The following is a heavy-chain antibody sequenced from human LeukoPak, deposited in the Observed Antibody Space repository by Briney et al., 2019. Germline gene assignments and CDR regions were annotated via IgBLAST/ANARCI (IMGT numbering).Heavy chain of an antibody. J-gene: IGHJ4*02. Sequence: SVKVSCKASGGTLSRYAISWVRQAPGQGLEWMGGIIASFGTANYAQKFQGRVTISADESTSTAYMELSRLRSDDTAVYYCARGYYYDSSGYYPLYYFDYWGQGTLVTVSS. CDR3: ARGYYYDSSGYYPLYYFDY. V-gene: IGHV1-69*13. D-gene: IGHD3-22*01. CDR2: IIASFGTA. CDR1: GGTLSRYA.